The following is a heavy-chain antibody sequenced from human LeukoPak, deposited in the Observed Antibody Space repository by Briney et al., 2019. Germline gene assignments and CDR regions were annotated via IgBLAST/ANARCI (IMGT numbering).Heavy chain of an antibody. CDR2: IKQDGSEK. CDR1: GFTFSSYW. CDR3: ARDDSGYSGYFDY. V-gene: IGHV3-7*01. Sequence: GGSLRLSCAASGFTFSSYWMSWVRQAPGKGLEWVANIKQDGSEKYYVDSVKGRFTISRDNAKNSLYLQMNSLRAEDTAVYYCARDDSGYSGYFDYWGQGTLVTVSS. D-gene: IGHD2-15*01. J-gene: IGHJ4*02.